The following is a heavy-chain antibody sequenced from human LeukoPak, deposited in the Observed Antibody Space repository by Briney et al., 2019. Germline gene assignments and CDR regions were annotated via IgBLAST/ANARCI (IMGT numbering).Heavy chain of an antibody. CDR2: ISGSGGST. D-gene: IGHD5-18*01. J-gene: IGHJ4*02. Sequence: PGGSLRLSCAASGFTFSSYAMSWVRQAPGKGLEWVSAISGSGGSTYYADSVKGRFTISRDNSKNTLYLQMNSLRAEDTAVYYCARDDFGGYSYSYGYWGQGTLVTVSS. CDR1: GFTFSSYA. V-gene: IGHV3-23*01. CDR3: ARDDFGGYSYSYGY.